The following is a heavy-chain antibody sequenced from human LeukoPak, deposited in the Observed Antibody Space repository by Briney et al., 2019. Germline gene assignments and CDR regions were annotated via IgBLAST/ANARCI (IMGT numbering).Heavy chain of an antibody. V-gene: IGHV1-3*01. CDR1: GYTFTSYA. J-gene: IGHJ4*02. CDR2: INAGNGNT. CDR3: ARNPRGRGWYDY. Sequence: ASVKVSCKASGYTFTSYAMHWVRQAPGQRLEWMGWINAGNGNTKYSQKFQGRVTITRDTSASTAYMELSSLISEDTAVYYCARNPRGRGWYDYWGQGTLVTVSS. D-gene: IGHD6-19*01.